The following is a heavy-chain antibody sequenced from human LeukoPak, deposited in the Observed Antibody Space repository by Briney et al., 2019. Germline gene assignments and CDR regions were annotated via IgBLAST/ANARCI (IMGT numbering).Heavy chain of an antibody. CDR1: GGSISSGAYY. V-gene: IGHV4-31*03. CDR3: ARSTYGSGSLYMDV. J-gene: IGHJ6*02. D-gene: IGHD3-10*01. Sequence: SETLSLTCTVSGGSISSGAYYWSWIRQHPGKGLEWNGYIYHSGSTYYNPSLKSRVSMSVDTSKNQFSLKLSSVTAADTAVYYCARSTYGSGSLYMDVWGQGITVTVSS. CDR2: IYHSGST.